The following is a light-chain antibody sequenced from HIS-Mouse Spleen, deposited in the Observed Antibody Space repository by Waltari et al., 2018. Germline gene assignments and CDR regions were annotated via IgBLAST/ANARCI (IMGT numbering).Light chain of an antibody. CDR2: DVS. J-gene: IGLJ3*02. CDR1: SSYVGRYNS. Sequence: QSALTQPRSVSGSPGPSVTISCTVTSSYVGRYNSVSWYQQPPGKAPKLMIYDVSTRPSGVPDRFSGSKSGNTASLTISGLQAEDEADYYCCSYAGSYTWVFGGGTKLTVL. CDR3: CSYAGSYTWV. V-gene: IGLV2-11*01.